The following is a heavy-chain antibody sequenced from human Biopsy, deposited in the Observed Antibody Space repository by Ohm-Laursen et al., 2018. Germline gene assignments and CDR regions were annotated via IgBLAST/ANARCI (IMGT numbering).Heavy chain of an antibody. Sequence: GTLSLTCTVSGGSISSGSNYWAWIRQPPGKGLEWIGRVYHSGTTYYSPPLKSRVTISVDTSKNQLSVKVTSVTAADTAAYYCARHNGNGPFALDSWGQGTLVTVSS. J-gene: IGHJ4*02. CDR3: ARHNGNGPFALDS. V-gene: IGHV4-39*01. CDR2: VYHSGTT. D-gene: IGHD2-8*01. CDR1: GGSISSGSNY.